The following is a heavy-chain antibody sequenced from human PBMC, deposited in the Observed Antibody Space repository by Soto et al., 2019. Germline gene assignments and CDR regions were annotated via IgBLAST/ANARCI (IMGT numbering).Heavy chain of an antibody. CDR2: TRNKAKSYTT. V-gene: IGHV3-72*01. Sequence: EVQLVESGGGLVQPGGSLRLSCVVSGFILSDHYMDWVRQAPGKGLEWVGRTRNKAKSYTTEYAASVKGRFIISRDDSRTSLNLQMNNLKTEDTAVYYCARATSSSTSYYPHFWGQGTLVTASS. J-gene: IGHJ4*02. D-gene: IGHD2-2*01. CDR3: ARATSSSTSYYPHF. CDR1: GFILSDHY.